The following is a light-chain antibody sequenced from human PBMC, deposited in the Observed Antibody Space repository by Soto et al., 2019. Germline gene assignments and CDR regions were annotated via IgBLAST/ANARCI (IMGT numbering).Light chain of an antibody. CDR1: QSLLHSNGNTY. J-gene: IGKJ4*01. CDR3: MQRREFPLT. Sequence: DIVMTQSLLSLPVTXXEPAXISCTSSQSLLHSNGNTYLDWYVQKPGQSPQXXIYTVSYRASGVPDRFSGSGAGTDFTLKISRVEAEDVGVYYCMQRREFPLTFGGGTKVDIK. V-gene: IGKV2-40*01. CDR2: TVS.